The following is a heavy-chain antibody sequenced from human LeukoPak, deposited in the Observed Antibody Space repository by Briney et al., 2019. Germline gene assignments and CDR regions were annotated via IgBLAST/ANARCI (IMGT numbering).Heavy chain of an antibody. D-gene: IGHD1-20*01. J-gene: IGHJ4*02. CDR3: AREWYNWNYFDY. CDR2: IYYSGST. Sequence: SETLSLTCAVYGGSFSGYYWSWIRQHPGKGLEWIGYIYYSGSTYYDPSLKSRVTISVDTSKNQFSLKLSSVTAADTAVYYCAREWYNWNYFDYWGQGTLVTVSS. V-gene: IGHV4-31*11. CDR1: GGSFSGYY.